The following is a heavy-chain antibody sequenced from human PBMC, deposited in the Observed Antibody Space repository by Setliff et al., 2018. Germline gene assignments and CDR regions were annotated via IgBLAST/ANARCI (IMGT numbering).Heavy chain of an antibody. Sequence: SETLSLTCTVSGGSISSYYWSWIRQPPGKGLEWIGYIYYSGNTNYNPSLKSRVTISVDTSMNQFSLKLSSVTAADTAVYYCVRGGGWYEYWGQGTLVTVSS. J-gene: IGHJ4*02. V-gene: IGHV4-59*01. D-gene: IGHD6-19*01. CDR2: IYYSGNT. CDR3: VRGGGWYEY. CDR1: GGSISSYY.